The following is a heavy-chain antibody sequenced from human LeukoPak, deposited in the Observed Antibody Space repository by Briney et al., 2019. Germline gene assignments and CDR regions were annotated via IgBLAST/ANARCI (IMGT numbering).Heavy chain of an antibody. V-gene: IGHV3-30*18. CDR1: GFTFSSYG. Sequence: GGSLRLSCATSGFTFSSYGMQWVRQAPGKGLEWVAVISFDGSDKYYADSVKGRFTISRDNSKNTLYLQMNSLRAEDTAGYYCAKDLDPYIQLWPLDHWGQGTLVTVSS. CDR3: AKDLDPYIQLWPLDH. CDR2: ISFDGSDK. J-gene: IGHJ4*02. D-gene: IGHD5-18*01.